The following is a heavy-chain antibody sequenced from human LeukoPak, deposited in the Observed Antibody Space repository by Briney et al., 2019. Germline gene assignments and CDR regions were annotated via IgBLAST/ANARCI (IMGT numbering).Heavy chain of an antibody. D-gene: IGHD3-10*01. J-gene: IGHJ3*02. V-gene: IGHV3-21*01. CDR2: ISSSSSYI. CDR1: GFTFSSYS. CDR3: ASTRGMDVYYYGSGSYSTDAFDI. Sequence: PGGSLRLSCAASGFTFSSYSMNWVRQAQGKGLEWVSSISSSSSYIYYADSVKGRFTISRDNAKNSLYLQMNSLRAEDTAVYYCASTRGMDVYYYGSGSYSTDAFDIWGQGTMVTVSS.